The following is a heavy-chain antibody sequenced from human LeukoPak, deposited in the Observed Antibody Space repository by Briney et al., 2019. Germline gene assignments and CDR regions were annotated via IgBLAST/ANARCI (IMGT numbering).Heavy chain of an antibody. CDR3: ARSSVLWFGELLPVYFDY. V-gene: IGHV5-51*01. CDR2: IYPGDSDT. D-gene: IGHD3-10*01. CDR1: GYSFTSYW. J-gene: IGHJ4*02. Sequence: GESLKISCKGSGYSFTSYWIGWVRQMPGKGLEWMGIIYPGDSDTRYSPSFQGQFTISADKSISTAYLQWSSLKASDTAMYYCARSSVLWFGELLPVYFDYWGQGTLVTVSS.